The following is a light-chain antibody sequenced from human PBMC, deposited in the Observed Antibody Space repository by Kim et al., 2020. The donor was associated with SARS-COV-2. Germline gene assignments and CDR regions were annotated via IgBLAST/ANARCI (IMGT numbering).Light chain of an antibody. Sequence: ELTQPPSASGTPGQRVTISCSGSSSNIGSNTVNWYQQLPGTAHKLLIYSNNQPPSGVPDRFSGSKSGTSASLAISGLQSEDEAAYYCAAWDDSLNGSYVFGTGTKVTVL. J-gene: IGLJ1*01. CDR1: SSNIGSNT. V-gene: IGLV1-44*01. CDR2: SNN. CDR3: AAWDDSLNGSYV.